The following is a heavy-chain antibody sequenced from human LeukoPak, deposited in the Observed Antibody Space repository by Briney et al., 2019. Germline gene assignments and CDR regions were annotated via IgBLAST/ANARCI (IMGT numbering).Heavy chain of an antibody. Sequence: ASVKVSCKASGYTFASYGISWVRQAPGQGLEWMGWISAYNGNANYVQKLQGRVTMTTDTSTSTAYMELRSLRSDDTAVYYCARATPGYSYEDYWGQGTLVTVSS. CDR3: ARATPGYSYEDY. D-gene: IGHD5-18*01. V-gene: IGHV1-18*01. J-gene: IGHJ4*02. CDR1: GYTFASYG. CDR2: ISAYNGNA.